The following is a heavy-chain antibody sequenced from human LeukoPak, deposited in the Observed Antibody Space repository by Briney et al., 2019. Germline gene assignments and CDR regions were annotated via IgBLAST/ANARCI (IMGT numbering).Heavy chain of an antibody. J-gene: IGHJ4*02. CDR3: ASGRSYGYYFDY. Sequence: ASVRVSCKASGHTFTGYFIHWVRQAPGQGLEWMGWINPNTGDTNYAQKFQGRVTMTRDTSNSTAYMELSRLRSDDTAVYYCASGRSYGYYFDYWGQGTLVTVSS. D-gene: IGHD5-18*01. CDR2: INPNTGDT. V-gene: IGHV1-2*02. CDR1: GHTFTGYF.